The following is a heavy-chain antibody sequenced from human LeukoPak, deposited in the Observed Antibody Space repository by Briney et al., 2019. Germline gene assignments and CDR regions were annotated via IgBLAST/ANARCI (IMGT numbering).Heavy chain of an antibody. CDR3: ARGAFSDDFWRSNWFVP. CDR2: IIPIHGIA. Sequence: VASVKVSCTASGGTFSSYTISWVRQAPAQGIDLKGRIIPIHGIANYGQKFQSRVTSTAEQSTSTAYVQLSSLRSEDTAVYYCARGAFSDDFWRSNWFVPWGEGTLVTVSS. J-gene: IGHJ5*02. CDR1: GGTFSSYT. D-gene: IGHD3-3*01. V-gene: IGHV1-69*02.